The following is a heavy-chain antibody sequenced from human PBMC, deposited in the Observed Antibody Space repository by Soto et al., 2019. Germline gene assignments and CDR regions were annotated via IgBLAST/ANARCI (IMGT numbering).Heavy chain of an antibody. CDR1: GGSISSSSYY. CDR3: ASSGRNSGYDKEYYYYYGMDV. J-gene: IGHJ6*02. Sequence: PSETLSLTCAVSGGSISSSSYYWGWIRQPPGKGLEWIGNIYYSGSTYYNPSLKSRVTISVDTSKNQFSLKLSSVTAADTAVYYCASSGRNSGYDKEYYYYYGMDVWGQGTTVTVSS. D-gene: IGHD5-12*01. V-gene: IGHV4-39*07. CDR2: IYYSGST.